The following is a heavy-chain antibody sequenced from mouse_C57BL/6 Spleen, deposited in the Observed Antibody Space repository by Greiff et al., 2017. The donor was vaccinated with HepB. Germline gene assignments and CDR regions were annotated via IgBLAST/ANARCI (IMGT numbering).Heavy chain of an antibody. CDR2: INPYNGGT. J-gene: IGHJ4*01. CDR1: GYTFTDYY. V-gene: IGHV1-19*01. Sequence: VQLKQSGPVLVKPGASVKMSCKASGYTFTDYYMNWVKQSHGKSLEWIGVINPYNGGTSYNQKFKGKATLTVDKSSSTAYMELNSLTSEDSAVYYCARMITTGAMDYWGQGTSVTVSS. CDR3: ARMITTGAMDY. D-gene: IGHD2-4*01.